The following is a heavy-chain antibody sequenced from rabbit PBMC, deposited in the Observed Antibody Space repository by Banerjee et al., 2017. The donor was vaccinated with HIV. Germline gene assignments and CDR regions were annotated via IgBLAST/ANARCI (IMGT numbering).Heavy chain of an antibody. CDR3: ARDYGSVSGWDL. CDR1: GFSFSSEYY. D-gene: IGHD5-1*01. Sequence: QSLEESGGDLVKPGASLTLTCTASGFSFSSEYYMCWVRQAPGKGLEWIACIHAGSSGSTYYASGAKGRFTISKTSSTTVTLQMTSLTAADTATYFCARDYGSVSGWDLWGPGTLVTVS. J-gene: IGHJ4*01. V-gene: IGHV1S40*01. CDR2: IHAGSSGST.